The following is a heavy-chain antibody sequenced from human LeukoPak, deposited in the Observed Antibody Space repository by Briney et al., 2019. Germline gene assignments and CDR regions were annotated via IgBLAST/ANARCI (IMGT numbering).Heavy chain of an antibody. D-gene: IGHD2/OR15-2a*01. J-gene: IGHJ3*01. CDR3: ARTFYDTLDSDAFDF. CDR2: INPDSGGT. Sequence: GASVKVSCKASGYTFTGYYMHWVRQAPGQGLEWMGWINPDSGGTNNAQKFQGRVTMTRDTSISTAYMELSRLRSDDTAVYYCARTFYDTLDSDAFDFWVQGTMVIVSS. V-gene: IGHV1-2*02. CDR1: GYTFTGYY.